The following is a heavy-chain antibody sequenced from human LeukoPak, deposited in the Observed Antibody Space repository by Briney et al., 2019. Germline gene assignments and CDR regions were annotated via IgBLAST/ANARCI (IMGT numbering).Heavy chain of an antibody. J-gene: IGHJ4*02. CDR2: LSSSSTYV. V-gene: IGHV3-21*01. D-gene: IGHD2-15*01. CDR1: GFTFSTYS. Sequence: GGSLGVSCAASGFTFSTYSMNWVRQAPGKGLEWVSSLSSSSTYVYYADSVKGRFTISRDNAKNSLYLQMNSLRAEDTAVYYRARVRCSGGGCFYNFDYWGQGSLVTVSS. CDR3: ARVRCSGGGCFYNFDY.